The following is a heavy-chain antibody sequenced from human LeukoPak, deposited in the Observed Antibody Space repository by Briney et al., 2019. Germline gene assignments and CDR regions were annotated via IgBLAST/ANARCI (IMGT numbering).Heavy chain of an antibody. J-gene: IGHJ6*02. Sequence: SETLSLTCTVSGGSISSYYWSWIRQPPGKGLEWIGEINHSGSTNYNPSLKSRVTISVDTSKNQSSLKLSSVTAADTAVYYCARVSRYYYYGMDVWGQGTTVTVSS. D-gene: IGHD2-2*01. CDR2: INHSGST. CDR3: ARVSRYYYYGMDV. CDR1: GGSISSYY. V-gene: IGHV4-34*01.